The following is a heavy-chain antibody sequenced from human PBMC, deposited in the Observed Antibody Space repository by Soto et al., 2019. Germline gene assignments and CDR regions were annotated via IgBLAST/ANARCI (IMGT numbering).Heavy chain of an antibody. CDR3: ARDLVRVGGWFGELLKRGGYYYYGMDV. Sequence: ASVKVSCKASGYTFTSYGISWVRQAPGQGLEWMGWISAYNGNTSYAQKLQGRVTMTTDTSTSTAYMELRSLRSDDTAVYYCARDLVRVGGWFGELLKRGGYYYYGMDVWGQGTTVTVSS. CDR2: ISAYNGNT. D-gene: IGHD3-10*01. CDR1: GYTFTSYG. J-gene: IGHJ6*02. V-gene: IGHV1-18*01.